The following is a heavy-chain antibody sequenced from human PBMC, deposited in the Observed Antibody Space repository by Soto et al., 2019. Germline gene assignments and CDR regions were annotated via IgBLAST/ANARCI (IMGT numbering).Heavy chain of an antibody. V-gene: IGHV5-51*01. J-gene: IGHJ1*01. Sequence: PXDSLTISCKASGYRFSTYWIGLVRQRRGKGPGWMAIIYPGDSDTRENPSFQGQVTISADKSSNTVHLQWRSLKASDTAIYYCARLGGLVDTGTWFPWGQGKPVTVS. CDR2: IYPGDSDT. D-gene: IGHD3-10*01. CDR1: GYRFSTYW. CDR3: ARLGGLVDTGTWFP.